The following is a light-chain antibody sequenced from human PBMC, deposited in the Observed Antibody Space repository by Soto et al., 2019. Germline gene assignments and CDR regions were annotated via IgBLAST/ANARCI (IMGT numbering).Light chain of an antibody. CDR3: MQTLQTPIT. J-gene: IGKJ5*01. CDR2: MDS. Sequence: IVMTQSPLSLSVTPGEPASLSCRSSQSLLYSNGYNYVDWYLQKPGQSPQLLIYMDSNRPSGVPDRFSGSGSGKDFTLRISRVEAEDVGVYYCMQTLQTPITFGQGTRLEIK. CDR1: QSLLYSNGYNY. V-gene: IGKV2-28*01.